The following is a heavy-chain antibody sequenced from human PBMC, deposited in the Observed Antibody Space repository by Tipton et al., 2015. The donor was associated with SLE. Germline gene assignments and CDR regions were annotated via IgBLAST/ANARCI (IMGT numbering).Heavy chain of an antibody. CDR3: AGQLSYYYGMDV. V-gene: IGHV3-66*04. Sequence: SLRLSCAASGFIVSTNYMTWVRQAPGKGLEWVSVIYIGGSTYYADSVKGRFTISRDNSKNTLYLQMNSPRAEDTAVYYCAGQLSYYYGMDVWGQGTTVTVSS. J-gene: IGHJ6*02. D-gene: IGHD5/OR15-5a*01. CDR2: IYIGGST. CDR1: GFIVSTNY.